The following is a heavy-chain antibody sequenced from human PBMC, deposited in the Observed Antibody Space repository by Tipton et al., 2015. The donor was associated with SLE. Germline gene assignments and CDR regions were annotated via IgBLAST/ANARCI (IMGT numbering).Heavy chain of an antibody. CDR2: IYYTGNT. Sequence: TLSLTCTVSSDSISCVGYYWSWLRQLPGKGLEWMGYIYYTGNTYYNPSLEGRILISVDTSQNQFSLKLTSVAAADTAMYYCARLVGVSTSGAFDLWGQGTMVTVSS. J-gene: IGHJ3*01. D-gene: IGHD1-26*01. CDR3: ARLVGVSTSGAFDL. V-gene: IGHV4-31*03. CDR1: SDSISCVGYY.